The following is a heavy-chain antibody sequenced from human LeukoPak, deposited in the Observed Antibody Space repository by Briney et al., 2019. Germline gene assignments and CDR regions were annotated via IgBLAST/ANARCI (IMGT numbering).Heavy chain of an antibody. Sequence: GGSLRLSCAASGFTFDDYAMHWVRQAPGKGLEWVSLISGDGGSTYYADSVKGRFTISRDNSKNSLYLQMNSLRTEDTASYYCAKDAVAGTADYWGQGTLVTVSS. CDR1: GFTFDDYA. CDR3: AKDAVAGTADY. J-gene: IGHJ4*02. CDR2: ISGDGGST. V-gene: IGHV3-43*02. D-gene: IGHD6-19*01.